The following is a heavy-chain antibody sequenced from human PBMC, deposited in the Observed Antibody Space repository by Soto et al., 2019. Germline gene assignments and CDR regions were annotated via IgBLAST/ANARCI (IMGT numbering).Heavy chain of an antibody. D-gene: IGHD6-13*01. V-gene: IGHV5-51*01. CDR3: TMTSAAGKNYYGMDV. CDR2: IYPGDSDT. CDR1: GYSFTSYW. J-gene: IGHJ6*02. Sequence: GESLKISCKGSGYSFTSYWIGWVRQMPGKGLEWMGTIYPGDSDTRYSPSFQGQVTISADKSISTAYLQWSSLKASDTAMYYCTMTSAAGKNYYGMDVWGQGTTVTVSS.